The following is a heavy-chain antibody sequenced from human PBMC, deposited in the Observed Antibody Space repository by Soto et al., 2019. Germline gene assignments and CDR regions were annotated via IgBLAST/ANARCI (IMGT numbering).Heavy chain of an antibody. V-gene: IGHV2-5*02. CDR1: GFSLSSNEMG. J-gene: IGHJ5*02. D-gene: IGHD2-8*01. Sequence: QITLKESGPTLVKPTQTLTLTCTFSGFSLSSNEMGVGWIRQPPGKALEWLAFIYWDDDKRYSPSLSSRLNITHDTSNIRVLLIMTTVDPVASATYYFANRSPYSSNGNTGWFAPWGQGMLVTVSS. CDR3: ANRSPYSSNGNTGWFAP. CDR2: IYWDDDK.